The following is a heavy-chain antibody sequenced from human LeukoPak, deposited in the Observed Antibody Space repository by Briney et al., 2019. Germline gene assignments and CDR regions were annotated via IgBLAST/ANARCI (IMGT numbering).Heavy chain of an antibody. D-gene: IGHD1-26*01. Sequence: PGGSLRLSCAASGFTFSSYWMSWVRQAPGKGLEWVANIKQDGSEKYYVDSVKGRFTISRDNAKNSLYLQMNSLRGEDTAVYYCAKEGEHLALDYWGQGTLVTVSS. CDR1: GFTFSSYW. CDR3: AKEGEHLALDY. J-gene: IGHJ4*02. V-gene: IGHV3-7*01. CDR2: IKQDGSEK.